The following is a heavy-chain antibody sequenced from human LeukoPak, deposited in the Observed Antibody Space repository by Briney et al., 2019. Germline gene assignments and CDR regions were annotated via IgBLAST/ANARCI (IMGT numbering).Heavy chain of an antibody. CDR1: GFALSSYA. J-gene: IGHJ4*02. V-gene: IGHV3-23*01. Sequence: GRSLRLFRAASGFALSSYAMSWVRQAPGKGLEWVSAISGSGTSTYYADSVQRRFTISRDNSKNTLYLQMNSLRAEDTAIYHCAKDPRGDCSGGSCHYLEYWGQGTQVSASS. CDR3: AKDPRGDCSGGSCHYLEY. CDR2: ISGSGTST. D-gene: IGHD2-15*01.